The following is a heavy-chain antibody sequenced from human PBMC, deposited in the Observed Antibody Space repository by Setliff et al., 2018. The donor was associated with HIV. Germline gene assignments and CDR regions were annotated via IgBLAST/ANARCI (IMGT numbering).Heavy chain of an antibody. CDR2: ISSSGTT. CDR3: ARLGRAIDDGGSSLRLDF. Sequence: SETLSLTCVVSDDSFSNYDWTWIRQSPGKALEWIGYISSSGTTNYNPSLRSRVTISMETSNTRFSLWLRSATAADTATYFCARLGRAIDDGGSSLRLDFWGQGMLVAVSS. V-gene: IGHV4-4*09. D-gene: IGHD2-21*01. J-gene: IGHJ4*02. CDR1: DDSFSNYD.